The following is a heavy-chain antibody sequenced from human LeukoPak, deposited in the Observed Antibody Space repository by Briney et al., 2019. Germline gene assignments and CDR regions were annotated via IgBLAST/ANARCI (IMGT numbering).Heavy chain of an antibody. CDR3: ARRNRWQHLAIWFDP. V-gene: IGHV4-39*01. CDR1: GGSISSSSYH. CDR2: IYYSGST. J-gene: IGHJ5*02. D-gene: IGHD3-3*02. Sequence: PSETLSLTCTVSGGSISSSSYHWGWIRQPPGKGPEWIGSIYYSGSTYYNPSLRSRVTISVDTSKNQFSLKLSSVAAADTAVYYCARRNRWQHLAIWFDPCGQGPLVTVSS.